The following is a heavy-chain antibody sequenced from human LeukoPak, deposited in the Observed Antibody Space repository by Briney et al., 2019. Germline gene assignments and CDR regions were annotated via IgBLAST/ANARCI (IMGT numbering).Heavy chain of an antibody. D-gene: IGHD3-22*01. J-gene: IGHJ4*02. V-gene: IGHV1-18*01. CDR1: GYTFTSYG. CDR3: ARDREDSSGYSPFDY. Sequence: ASVKVSCKASGYTFTSYGISWVRQAPGQGLEWMGWISAYNGNTNYAQKLQGRVTMTTDTSTSTAYMELRSLRSDDTAVYYCARDREDSSGYSPFDYWGQGTLVTVSS. CDR2: ISAYNGNT.